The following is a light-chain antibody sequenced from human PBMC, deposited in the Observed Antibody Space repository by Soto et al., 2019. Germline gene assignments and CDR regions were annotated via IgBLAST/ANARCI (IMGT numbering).Light chain of an antibody. CDR1: SSNIGAGYD. J-gene: IGLJ3*02. V-gene: IGLV1-40*01. Sequence: QSVLTQPPSVSGAPGQRVTISCTGSSSNIGAGYDVHWYQQLPRTAPKLLIYGNSNRPSGVPDRFSGSKSGTSASLAITGLQAEDEADYYCQSYDSSLSGSVFGGGPKLTVL. CDR3: QSYDSSLSGSV. CDR2: GNS.